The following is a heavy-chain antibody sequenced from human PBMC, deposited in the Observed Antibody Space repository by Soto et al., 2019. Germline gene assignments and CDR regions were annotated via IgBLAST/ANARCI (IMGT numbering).Heavy chain of an antibody. CDR1: GFTFSSYS. V-gene: IGHV3-21*01. D-gene: IGHD3-3*01. Sequence: VQLVESGGGLVKPGGSLRLSCAASGFTFSSYSMNWVHQAPGKGLEWVSSISSSSSYIYYADSVKGRFTISRDNAKNSLYLQMNSLRAEDTAVYYCARDRITIFGVAPPDAFDIWGQGTMVTVSS. CDR3: ARDRITIFGVAPPDAFDI. CDR2: ISSSSSYI. J-gene: IGHJ3*02.